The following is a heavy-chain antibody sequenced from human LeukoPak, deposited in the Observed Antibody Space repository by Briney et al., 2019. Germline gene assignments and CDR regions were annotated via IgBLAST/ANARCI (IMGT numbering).Heavy chain of an antibody. CDR3: ARASDDYGGY. V-gene: IGHV3-48*02. Sequence: GGSLRLSCAASGFTFSSFSMNWVRQAPEKGLQWVSYISSISSTIYYADSVKGRFTISRDNAKNSLYLQMNSLRDEDTAVYYCARASDDYGGYWGQGTLVTVSS. D-gene: IGHD4-23*01. CDR2: ISSISSTI. J-gene: IGHJ4*02. CDR1: GFTFSSFS.